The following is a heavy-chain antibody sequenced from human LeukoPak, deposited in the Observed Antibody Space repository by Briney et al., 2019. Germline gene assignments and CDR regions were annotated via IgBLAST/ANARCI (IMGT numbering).Heavy chain of an antibody. J-gene: IGHJ4*02. Sequence: SETLSLTCTVSGGSISSSSYYWGWIRQPPGKGLEWIGSIYYSGNTYYNPSLKSRVTISVDTSKNQFSLKLSSVTAADTAVYYCARTAKYYYGSETYYFFDYWGQGTLVTVSS. CDR2: IYYSGNT. V-gene: IGHV4-39*07. CDR3: ARTAKYYYGSETYYFFDY. D-gene: IGHD3-10*01. CDR1: GGSISSSSYY.